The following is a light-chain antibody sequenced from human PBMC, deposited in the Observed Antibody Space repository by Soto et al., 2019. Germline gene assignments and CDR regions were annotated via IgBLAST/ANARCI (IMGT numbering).Light chain of an antibody. V-gene: IGKV3-11*01. CDR3: QQANSFPWT. Sequence: EIVFTQSPGTLSFSLGVRATQSCRASQSVSLSLAWYQQKPGQAPRLLIYDASNRATGIPARFSGSGSGTDFTLTITSLQPEDFAIYYCQQANSFPWTFGQGTKVDIK. CDR1: QSVSLS. CDR2: DAS. J-gene: IGKJ1*01.